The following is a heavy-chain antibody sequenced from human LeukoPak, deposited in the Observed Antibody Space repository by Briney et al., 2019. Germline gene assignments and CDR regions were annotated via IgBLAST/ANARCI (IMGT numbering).Heavy chain of an antibody. Sequence: GGSLRLSCAASGFTFSDYYMSWIRQAPGKGLEWVSYISSSGSTIYYADSVKGRFTISRDNAKNSLYLQMNSLRAEDTAVYYCARDLDYYDSSGSYLHWGQGTLVTVSS. V-gene: IGHV3-11*04. J-gene: IGHJ4*02. D-gene: IGHD3-22*01. CDR1: GFTFSDYY. CDR2: ISSSGSTI. CDR3: ARDLDYYDSSGSYLH.